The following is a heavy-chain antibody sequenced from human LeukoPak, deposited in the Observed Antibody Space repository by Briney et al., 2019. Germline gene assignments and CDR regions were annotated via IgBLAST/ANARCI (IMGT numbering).Heavy chain of an antibody. D-gene: IGHD2-8*01. J-gene: IGHJ4*02. V-gene: IGHV3-30-3*01. CDR3: ASRKWSLGLTGY. Sequence: PGGSLRLSCAASGFTFSSYAIHWVRQAPGKGLEWVAVISYDGSNKYYADSVKGRFTISRDNSKNTLYLQMNSLRAEDTAVYYCASRKWSLGLTGYWGQGTLVTVSS. CDR1: GFTFSSYA. CDR2: ISYDGSNK.